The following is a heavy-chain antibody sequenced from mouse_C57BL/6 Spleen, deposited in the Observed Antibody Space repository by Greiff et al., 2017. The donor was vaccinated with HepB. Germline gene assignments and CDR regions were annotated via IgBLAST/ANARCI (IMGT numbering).Heavy chain of an antibody. D-gene: IGHD1-1*01. Sequence: LVESGPELVKPGASVKISCKASGYSFTSYYIHWVKQRPGQGLEWIGWIYPGSGNTKYNEKFKGKATLTADTSSSTAYMQLSSLTSEDSAVYYCARNYYGSSYDFAYWGQGTLVTVSA. CDR1: GYSFTSYY. J-gene: IGHJ3*01. V-gene: IGHV1-66*01. CDR2: IYPGSGNT. CDR3: ARNYYGSSYDFAY.